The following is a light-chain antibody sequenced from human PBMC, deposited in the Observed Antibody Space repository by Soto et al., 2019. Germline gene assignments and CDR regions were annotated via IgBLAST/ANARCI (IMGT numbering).Light chain of an antibody. J-gene: IGKJ4*01. V-gene: IGKV1-5*03. Sequence: DIQMTQSPSTLSASVGDRVTITCRASQSISNWLAWYQQKPGKAPNLLIYKASSLESGVPSRFSGIGSGTEFTLTISSLQTDDFATYYCQQYNTYPLTFGGGTKVEIK. CDR2: KAS. CDR3: QQYNTYPLT. CDR1: QSISNW.